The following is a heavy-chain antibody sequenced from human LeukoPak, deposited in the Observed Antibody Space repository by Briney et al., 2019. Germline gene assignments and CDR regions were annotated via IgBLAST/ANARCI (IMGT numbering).Heavy chain of an antibody. V-gene: IGHV3-7*01. J-gene: IGHJ6*02. CDR3: ARGDGYGYGGAGGYYYGMDV. Sequence: GGSLRLSCAASGFTFSSYWMSWVRQAPGKGLEWVANIEQDGSEKYYVDSVKGRFTISRDNAKNSLYLQMNSLRAEDTAVYYCARGDGYGYGGAGGYYYGMDVWGQGTTVTVSS. CDR2: IEQDGSEK. CDR1: GFTFSSYW. D-gene: IGHD5-18*01.